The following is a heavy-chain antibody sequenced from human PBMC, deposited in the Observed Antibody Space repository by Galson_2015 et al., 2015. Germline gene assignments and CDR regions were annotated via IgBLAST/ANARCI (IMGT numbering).Heavy chain of an antibody. CDR1: GFTFDDYA. V-gene: IGHV3-9*01. D-gene: IGHD5-12*01. CDR3: AKGDGGYAPPSDY. J-gene: IGHJ4*02. CDR2: ISWNSGRI. Sequence: SLRLSCAASGFTFDDYAMHWVRQAPGKGLEWVSGISWNSGRIGYADSVKGRFTISRDNAKNSLYLQMNSLRAEDTALYYCAKGDGGYAPPSDYWGQETLVTVSS.